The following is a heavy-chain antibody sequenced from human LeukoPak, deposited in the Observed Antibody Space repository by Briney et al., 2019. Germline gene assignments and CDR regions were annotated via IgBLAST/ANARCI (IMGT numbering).Heavy chain of an antibody. CDR1: GASISSYY. D-gene: IGHD3-3*01. CDR2: IYYSGST. Sequence: PSETLSLTCTVSGASISSYYWSWIRQLPGKGLEWIGYIYYSGSTRYNPSLKSRVTISVDTSKNQFSLKLSSVTAADTAVYYCARVGILRFPSNWFDPWGQGTLVTLSS. V-gene: IGHV4-59*01. J-gene: IGHJ5*02. CDR3: ARVGILRFPSNWFDP.